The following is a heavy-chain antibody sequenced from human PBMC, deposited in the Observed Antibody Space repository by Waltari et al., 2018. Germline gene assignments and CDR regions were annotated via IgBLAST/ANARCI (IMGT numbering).Heavy chain of an antibody. V-gene: IGHV4-4*02. J-gene: IGHJ5*02. CDR3: ARDRGRGLYLDT. Sequence: QLQLQESGPGLVKPSGTLSLICAVSGDSMSSTDCWSWVRQSPQKGLEWIGQVRGDGRSNHIPSFARRVTISLDTPNYQYALKVTSATAAETAIYYCARDRGRGLYLDTWGPGTLVTVSS. D-gene: IGHD2-15*01. CDR1: GDSMSSTDC. CDR2: VRGDGRS.